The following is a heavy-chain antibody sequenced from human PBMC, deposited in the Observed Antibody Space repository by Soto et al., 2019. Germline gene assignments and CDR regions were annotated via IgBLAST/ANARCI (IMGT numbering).Heavy chain of an antibody. D-gene: IGHD3-10*01. CDR2: VNPIVSMS. Sequence: QVQLVQSGAEVKRPGSSVKVSCKASGDTFNFYSINWVRQAPGLGLGWMGRVNPIVSMSNYAQKFQGRVTMTADKSTSTAYMELSSLRSEDTAIDYCASSYGSGYRAFDYWGQGALVTVSS. CDR3: ASSYGSGYRAFDY. V-gene: IGHV1-69*02. CDR1: GDTFNFYS. J-gene: IGHJ4*02.